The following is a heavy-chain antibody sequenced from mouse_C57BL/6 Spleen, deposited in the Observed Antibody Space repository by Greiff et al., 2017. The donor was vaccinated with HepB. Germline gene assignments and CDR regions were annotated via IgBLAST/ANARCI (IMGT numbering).Heavy chain of an antibody. J-gene: IGHJ3*01. CDR1: GYAFSSYW. CDR2: IYPGDGDT. D-gene: IGHD2-4*01. V-gene: IGHV1-80*01. CDR3: AREQGPYDYDGAWFAY. Sequence: QVQLQQSGAELVKPGASVKISCKASGYAFSSYWMNWVKQRPGKGLEWIGQIYPGDGDTNYNGKFKGKATLTADKSSSTAYMQLSSLTSEDSAVYFCAREQGPYDYDGAWFAYWGQGTLVTVSA.